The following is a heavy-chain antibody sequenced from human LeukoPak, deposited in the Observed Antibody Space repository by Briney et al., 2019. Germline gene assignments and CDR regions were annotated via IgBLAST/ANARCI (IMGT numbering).Heavy chain of an antibody. CDR3: ARSLSSSSGVYGENDY. V-gene: IGHV3-21*01. CDR1: GFTFSSYS. D-gene: IGHD6-6*01. CDR2: ISSSSSYI. Sequence: GGSLRLSCAASGFTFSSYSMNWVRQAPGKGLEWVSSISSSSSYIYYADSVKGRFTISRDNAKNSLYLQMNNLRAEDTAVYYCARSLSSSSGVYGENDYWGQGTLVTVSS. J-gene: IGHJ4*02.